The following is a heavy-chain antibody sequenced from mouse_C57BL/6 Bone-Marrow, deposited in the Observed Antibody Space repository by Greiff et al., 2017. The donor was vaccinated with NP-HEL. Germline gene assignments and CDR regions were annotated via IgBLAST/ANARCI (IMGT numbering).Heavy chain of an antibody. CDR2: IYPGDGDT. CDR3: ARDDYGFAY. CDR1: GYAFSSSW. V-gene: IGHV1-82*01. D-gene: IGHD2-4*01. Sequence: QVQLQQSGPELVKPGASVKLSCKASGYAFSSSWMNWVKQRPGKGLEWIGRIYPGDGDTNYNGKFKGKATLTADKSSSTAYMQLSSLTSEDSAVYFCARDDYGFAYWGQGTLVTVSA. J-gene: IGHJ3*01.